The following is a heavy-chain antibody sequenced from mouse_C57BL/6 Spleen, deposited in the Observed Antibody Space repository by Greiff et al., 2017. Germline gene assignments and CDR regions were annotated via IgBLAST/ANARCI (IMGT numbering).Heavy chain of an antibody. Sequence: QVQLQQPGAELVMPGASVKLSCTASGYTFTSYWMHWVQQRPGQGLEWIGEIDPSDSYTNYNQKFKGKSTLTVDKSSSTAYMQLSSLTSEDSAVYYGARSLITTVVEGWYFDVWGTGTTVTVSS. CDR3: ARSLITTVVEGWYFDV. CDR1: GYTFTSYW. J-gene: IGHJ1*03. V-gene: IGHV1-69*01. D-gene: IGHD1-1*01. CDR2: IDPSDSYT.